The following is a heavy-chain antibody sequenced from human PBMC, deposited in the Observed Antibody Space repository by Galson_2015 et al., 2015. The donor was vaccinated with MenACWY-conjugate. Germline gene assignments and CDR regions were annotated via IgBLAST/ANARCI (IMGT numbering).Heavy chain of an antibody. CDR3: ARVQGGTRGVYY. D-gene: IGHD1-1*01. Sequence: SLRLSCAASGFTFSDYYMSWLRQAPGKGLEWVSYISSSSTYTDHADSVKGRFTISRDNAKNSLYLQMNSLRAEDTAVYYCARVQGGTRGVYYWGQGTLVTVSS. CDR1: GFTFSDYY. CDR2: ISSSSTYT. J-gene: IGHJ4*02. V-gene: IGHV3-11*05.